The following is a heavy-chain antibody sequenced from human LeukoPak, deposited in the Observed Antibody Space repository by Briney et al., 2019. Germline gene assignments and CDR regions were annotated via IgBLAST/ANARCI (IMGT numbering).Heavy chain of an antibody. J-gene: IGHJ5*02. CDR2: INHSGST. Sequence: SSETLSLTCAVYGGSFSGYYWSWIRQPPGKGLEWIGEINHSGSTNYNPSLKSRVTISVDTSKNQFSLKLSSVTAADTALYYCARDSVGSGGLPWGQGTLVTVSS. CDR3: ARDSVGSGGLP. D-gene: IGHD6-19*01. V-gene: IGHV4-34*01. CDR1: GGSFSGYY.